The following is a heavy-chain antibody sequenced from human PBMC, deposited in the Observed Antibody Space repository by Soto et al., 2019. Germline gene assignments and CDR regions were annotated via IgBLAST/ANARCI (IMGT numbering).Heavy chain of an antibody. J-gene: IGHJ6*02. CDR2: ISYDGSNK. V-gene: IGHV3-30-3*01. CDR3: ARGTMRENMDV. D-gene: IGHD3-22*01. Sequence: GGSLRLSCAASGFTFSSYAMHWVRQAPGKGLEWVAVISYDGSNKYYADSVKGRFTISRDNSKNTLYLQMNSLRAEDTAVYYCARGTMRENMDVWGQGTTVTVSS. CDR1: GFTFSSYA.